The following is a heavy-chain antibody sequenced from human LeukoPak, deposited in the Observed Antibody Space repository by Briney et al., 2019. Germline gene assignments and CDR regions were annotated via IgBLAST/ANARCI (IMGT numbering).Heavy chain of an antibody. CDR2: IIVSGGST. Sequence: GGSLRLLCAACGFTFSRYAMSGVRQARGKGLEWVSAIIVSGGSTYYPDSVKRLFTISRDNSNTTLYLQMNSLRAEDTAVYYCARARIMITFGAVFDYWGQGTLVTVSS. V-gene: IGHV3-23*01. CDR1: GFTFSRYA. D-gene: IGHD3-16*01. J-gene: IGHJ4*02. CDR3: ARARIMITFGAVFDY.